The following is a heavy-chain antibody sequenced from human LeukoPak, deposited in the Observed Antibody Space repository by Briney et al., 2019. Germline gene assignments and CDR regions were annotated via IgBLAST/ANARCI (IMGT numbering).Heavy chain of an antibody. D-gene: IGHD4-17*01. Sequence: GGSLRLSCAASGFTFSSYAMSWDRQAPGKGLEWVSAISGSGGSTYYADSVKGRFTISRDNSKNTLYLQMNSLRAEDTAVYYCAKDESYGDYVKSFDYWGQGTLVTVSS. CDR2: ISGSGGST. J-gene: IGHJ4*02. V-gene: IGHV3-23*01. CDR3: AKDESYGDYVKSFDY. CDR1: GFTFSSYA.